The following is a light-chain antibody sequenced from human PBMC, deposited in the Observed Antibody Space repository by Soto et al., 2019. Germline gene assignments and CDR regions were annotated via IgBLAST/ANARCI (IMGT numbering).Light chain of an antibody. Sequence: QSALTQPPPASGSPGQSITISCTGTSSDVGSYNLVSWYQQHPGKAPKLMIYEGSKRPSGVSNRFSGSKSGNTASLTISGLQAEDEADYYCCSYAGSSTYVFGTGTKLTVL. J-gene: IGLJ1*01. V-gene: IGLV2-23*01. CDR2: EGS. CDR1: SSDVGSYNL. CDR3: CSYAGSSTYV.